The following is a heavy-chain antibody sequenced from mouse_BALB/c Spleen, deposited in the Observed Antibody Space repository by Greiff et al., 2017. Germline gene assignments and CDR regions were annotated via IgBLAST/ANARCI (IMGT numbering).Heavy chain of an antibody. J-gene: IGHJ2*01. CDR1: GYTFTSYW. CDR2: IAPGSGST. V-gene: IGHV1S41*01. CDR3: ARLGLPPYYFDY. D-gene: IGHD5-5*01. Sequence: ELVRPGASVKLSCKASGYTFTSYWINWIKQRPGQGLEWIGRIAPGSGSTYYNEMFKGKATLTVDTSSSTAYIQLSSLSSEDSAVYFCARLGLPPYYFDYWGQGTTLTVSS.